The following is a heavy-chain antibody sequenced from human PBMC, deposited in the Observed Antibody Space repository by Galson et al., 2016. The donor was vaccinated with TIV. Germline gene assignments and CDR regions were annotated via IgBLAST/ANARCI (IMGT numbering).Heavy chain of an antibody. CDR1: GYSFTSFW. D-gene: IGHD3-9*01. CDR3: ASSRPELRYFDWQRPQYFDY. CDR2: IYPGDSYT. Sequence: QSGAEVKKPGESLKISCKASGYSFTSFWIGWVRQMPGKGPEWMGVIYPGDSYTTYSPSFQGQVTISADKSSNTAYLQWSSLMASDTAMYFCASSRPELRYFDWQRPQYFDYWGQGSLVTVSS. J-gene: IGHJ4*02. V-gene: IGHV5-51*01.